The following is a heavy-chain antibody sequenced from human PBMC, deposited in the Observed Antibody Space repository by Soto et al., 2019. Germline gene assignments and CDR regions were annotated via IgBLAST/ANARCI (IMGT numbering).Heavy chain of an antibody. CDR3: AGGCYYDSSGYYWDF. V-gene: IGHV3-7*05. CDR2: IKQDGSEK. J-gene: IGHJ4*02. Sequence: GGSLRLSCAASGFTFSSYWMSWVRQAPGKGLEWVANIKQDGSEKYYVDSVKGRFTISRDNAKNSLYLQMNSLRAEDTAVYYWAGGCYYDSSGYYWDFWGQGTLVPVSS. D-gene: IGHD3-22*01. CDR1: GFTFSSYW.